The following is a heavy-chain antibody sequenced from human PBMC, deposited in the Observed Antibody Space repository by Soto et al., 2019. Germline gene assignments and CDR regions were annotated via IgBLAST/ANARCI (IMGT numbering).Heavy chain of an antibody. D-gene: IGHD2-2*01. Sequence: EVQLLESGGALVQPGGSLRLSCAASGFTFSNYAMNWVRQAPGKGLEWVSSISSGGTYTYYADSVRGRFTISRHDSKNTLYLQMNSLRVEDTALYYCAKDLRGGVSCSGCYLDYWGQGTLVTVSS. CDR2: ISSGGTYT. CDR1: GFTFSNYA. J-gene: IGHJ4*02. V-gene: IGHV3-23*01. CDR3: AKDLRGGVSCSGCYLDY.